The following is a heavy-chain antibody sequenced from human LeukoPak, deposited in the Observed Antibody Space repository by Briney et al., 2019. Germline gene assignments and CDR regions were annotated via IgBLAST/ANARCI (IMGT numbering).Heavy chain of an antibody. V-gene: IGHV4-39*07. D-gene: IGHD1-26*01. CDR3: AREVGAMRGGFDY. CDR2: IYYSGST. CDR1: GGSITSTTYY. Sequence: SETLSLTCSVSGGSITSTTYYWGWIRQPPGKGLEWIGNIYYSGSTYYNPSLKSRVTISVDTSKNQFSLKLSSVTAADTAVYYCAREVGAMRGGFDYWGQGTLVTVSS. J-gene: IGHJ4*02.